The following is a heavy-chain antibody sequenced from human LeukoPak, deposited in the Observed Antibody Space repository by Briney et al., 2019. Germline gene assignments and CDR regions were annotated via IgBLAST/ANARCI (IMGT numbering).Heavy chain of an antibody. V-gene: IGHV3-21*03. CDR2: ISSSSSYI. J-gene: IGHJ4*02. CDR3: ARDPQAYGDASDY. D-gene: IGHD4-17*01. CDR1: GFTFSSYS. Sequence: GGSLRLSCGASGFTFSSYSMNWVRQAPGKGLDWFSSISSSSSYIYYEDSVKGRFTISRDNAKNSLYLQMNSLRAEDTAVYYCARDPQAYGDASDYWGQGTLVTVSS.